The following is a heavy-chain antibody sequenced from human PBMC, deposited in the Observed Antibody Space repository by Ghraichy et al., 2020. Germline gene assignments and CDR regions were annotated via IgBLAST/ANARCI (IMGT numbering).Heavy chain of an antibody. J-gene: IGHJ6*02. V-gene: IGHV4-61*02. D-gene: IGHD2-15*01. Sequence: SETLSLTCTVSGGSISSGSYYWSWIRQPAGKGLEWIGRIYTSGSTNYNPSLKSRVTISVDTSKNQFSLKLSSVTAADTAVYYCARVARGYCSGGSCYSGSLYYYYGMDVWGQGTMVTVSS. CDR2: IYTSGST. CDR1: GGSISSGSYY. CDR3: ARVARGYCSGGSCYSGSLYYYYGMDV.